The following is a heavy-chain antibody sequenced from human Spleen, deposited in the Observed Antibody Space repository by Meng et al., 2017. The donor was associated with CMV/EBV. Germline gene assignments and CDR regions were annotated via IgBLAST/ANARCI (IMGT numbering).Heavy chain of an antibody. Sequence: GGSLRLSCAASGFIFSSYAMSWVRQAPGKGLEWVSTISDSGGSTYYADSVKGRFTISRDNSKNTLHLQMNSLRPEDTAMYYCAKVYSTGWYVTYYFDSWGQGTLVTVSS. CDR1: GFIFSSYA. CDR2: ISDSGGST. CDR3: AKVYSTGWYVTYYFDS. J-gene: IGHJ4*02. D-gene: IGHD6-19*01. V-gene: IGHV3-23*01.